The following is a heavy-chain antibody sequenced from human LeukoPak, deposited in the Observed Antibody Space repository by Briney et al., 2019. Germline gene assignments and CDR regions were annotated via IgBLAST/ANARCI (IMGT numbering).Heavy chain of an antibody. J-gene: IGHJ4*02. D-gene: IGHD5-18*01. V-gene: IGHV3-23*01. CDR2: ISGSGGST. Sequence: GGSLRLSCAASGFTFSSYAMSWVRQAPGKGLEWVSAISGSGGSTYYADSVKGRLTISRDNSKNTLYLQMNSLRAEDTAVYYCAKDIRHSGYSYGYFDYWGQGTLVTVSS. CDR3: AKDIRHSGYSYGYFDY. CDR1: GFTFSSYA.